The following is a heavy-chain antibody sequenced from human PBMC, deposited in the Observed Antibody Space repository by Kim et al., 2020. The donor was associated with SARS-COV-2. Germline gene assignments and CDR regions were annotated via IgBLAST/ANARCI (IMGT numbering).Heavy chain of an antibody. Sequence: SVKVSCKASGFTFTSSAVQWVRQARGQRLEWIGWIVVGSGNTNYAQKFQERVTITRDMSTSTAYMELSSLRSEDTAVYYCAADTGVVGATYPFDYWGQGTLVTVSS. CDR1: GFTFTSSA. V-gene: IGHV1-58*01. CDR2: IVVGSGNT. D-gene: IGHD1-26*01. J-gene: IGHJ4*02. CDR3: AADTGVVGATYPFDY.